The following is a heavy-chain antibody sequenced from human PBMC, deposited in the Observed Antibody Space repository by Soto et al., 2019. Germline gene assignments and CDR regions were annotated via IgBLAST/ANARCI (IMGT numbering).Heavy chain of an antibody. D-gene: IGHD3-9*01. Sequence: PSETLSLTCTVSGGSISSGDYYWSWIRQPPGKGLEWIGYIYYSGSTYYNPSLKSRVTISVDTSKNQFSLKLSSVTAADTAVYYCATRDPLRYFDWSPAFDYWGQGTLVTSPQ. V-gene: IGHV4-30-4*01. CDR2: IYYSGST. CDR3: ATRDPLRYFDWSPAFDY. J-gene: IGHJ4*02. CDR1: GGSISSGDYY.